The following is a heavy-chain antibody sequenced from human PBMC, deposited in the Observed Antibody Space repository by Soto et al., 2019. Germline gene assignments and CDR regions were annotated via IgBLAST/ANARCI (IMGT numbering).Heavy chain of an antibody. Sequence: ASVKVSCKASGYTFTSYAMHWVRQAPGQRLEWKGWINAGNGNTKYSQKLQGRVTITRDTSASTAYMELSSLRSEDTAVYYCASSYSNYALIDYYYYGMDVWGQGTTVTVSS. CDR1: GYTFTSYA. CDR3: ASSYSNYALIDYYYYGMDV. J-gene: IGHJ6*02. V-gene: IGHV1-3*01. CDR2: INAGNGNT. D-gene: IGHD4-4*01.